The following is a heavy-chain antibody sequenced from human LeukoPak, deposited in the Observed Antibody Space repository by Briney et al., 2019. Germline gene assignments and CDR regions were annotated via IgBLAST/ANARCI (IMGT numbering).Heavy chain of an antibody. Sequence: GGSLRLSCAASGFTFSSYWMSWVRQAPGKGLEWVANIKQDGSEKYYVDSVKGRFTIYRDNAKNSLYLQMNSLRAEDTAVYYCAKGDRVGATIVNFDYWGQGTLVTVSS. CDR2: IKQDGSEK. V-gene: IGHV3-7*03. J-gene: IGHJ4*02. D-gene: IGHD1-26*01. CDR3: AKGDRVGATIVNFDY. CDR1: GFTFSSYW.